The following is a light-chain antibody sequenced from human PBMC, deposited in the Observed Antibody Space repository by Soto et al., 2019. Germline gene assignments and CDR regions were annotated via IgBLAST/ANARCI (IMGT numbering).Light chain of an antibody. V-gene: IGLV1-40*01. CDR3: SSYTTTSTLRV. Sequence: QSVLTQPPSVSGAPGQRVTISCTGSSSNIGANYDVHWYQQRPGTAPKLLIFGNNNRPSGVPDRFSGSKSANTASLTISGLQAEDEADYYCSSYTTTSTLRVFGGGTKLTVL. CDR1: SSNIGANYD. CDR2: GNN. J-gene: IGLJ3*02.